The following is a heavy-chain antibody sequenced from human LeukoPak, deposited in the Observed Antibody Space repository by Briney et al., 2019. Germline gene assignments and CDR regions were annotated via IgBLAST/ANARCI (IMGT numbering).Heavy chain of an antibody. Sequence: PGGSLRLSLAASGFTFSSSWMHCVRPAPGDGLVWVSPLNSDGRSTTSADSVKGRFTTSRDNAKHTLYLQMNSLRAEDTAVYYCVREGGYYFDYWGQGTLVTVSS. J-gene: IGHJ4*02. CDR1: GFTFSSSW. CDR2: LNSDGRST. D-gene: IGHD3-16*01. CDR3: VREGGYYFDY. V-gene: IGHV3-74*01.